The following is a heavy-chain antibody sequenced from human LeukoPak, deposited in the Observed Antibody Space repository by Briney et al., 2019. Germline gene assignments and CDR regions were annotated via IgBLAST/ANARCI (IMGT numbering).Heavy chain of an antibody. CDR2: IYHSGSV. CDR3: ARHPRIAVPPFYYYYMDV. CDR1: GGSLNGYY. D-gene: IGHD6-6*01. J-gene: IGHJ6*03. Sequence: PSETLSLTCTVSGGSLNGYYWGWIRQPLGKGLEWIGFIYHSGSVNHNPSLKSRATISVDTSKNQVSLKLTSVTAADTAVYYCARHPRIAVPPFYYYYMDVWGKGTTVTVSS. V-gene: IGHV4-59*08.